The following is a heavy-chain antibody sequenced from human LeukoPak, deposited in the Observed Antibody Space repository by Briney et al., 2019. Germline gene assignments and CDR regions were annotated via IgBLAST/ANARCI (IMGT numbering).Heavy chain of an antibody. D-gene: IGHD3-3*01. J-gene: IGHJ4*02. Sequence: PGGSLRLSCAASGFTFSSYGMNWVRQAPGKGLEWVSSISSSSSYIYYADSVNGRFTISRDNAQNSLYLQMNSLRAEDTPVYYCATHLTIFGVVIWGQGTLVTVSS. V-gene: IGHV3-21*01. CDR1: GFTFSSYG. CDR2: ISSSSSYI. CDR3: ATHLTIFGVVI.